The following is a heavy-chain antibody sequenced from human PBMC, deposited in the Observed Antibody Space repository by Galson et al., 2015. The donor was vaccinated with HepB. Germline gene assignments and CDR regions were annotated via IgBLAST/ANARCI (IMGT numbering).Heavy chain of an antibody. CDR3: ARAIFGVVTMGHNWFDP. D-gene: IGHD3-3*01. CDR2: INPNSGGT. J-gene: IGHJ5*02. Sequence: SVKVSCKASGYTFTGYYMHWVRQAPGQGLEWMGWINPNSGGTNYAQKFQGRVTMTRDTSISTAYMELSRLRSDDTAVYYCARAIFGVVTMGHNWFDPWGQGTLVTVSS. V-gene: IGHV1-2*02. CDR1: GYTFTGYY.